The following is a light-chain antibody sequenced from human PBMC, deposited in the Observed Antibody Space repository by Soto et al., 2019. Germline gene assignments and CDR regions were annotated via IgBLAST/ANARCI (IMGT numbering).Light chain of an antibody. CDR3: QQYNDWPLT. J-gene: IGKJ4*01. Sequence: EIVMTQSPATLSVSPGERTTLSCRASQSVSSNLAWYQQKPGQAPRLLIYGSSTRAIGIPARFSGSGSGTEFTLTISSLQSEDFAFYYCQQYNDWPLTFGGGTKVESK. CDR2: GSS. CDR1: QSVSSN. V-gene: IGKV3D-15*01.